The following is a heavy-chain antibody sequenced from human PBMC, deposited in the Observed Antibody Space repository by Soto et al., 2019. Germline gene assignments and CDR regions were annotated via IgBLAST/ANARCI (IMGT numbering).Heavy chain of an antibody. D-gene: IGHD2-2*01. V-gene: IGHV1-2*04. CDR2: INPNSGGT. CDR1: GYTFTGYY. CDR3: ARGPVPAAGYYYYYYGMDV. Sequence: VASVKVSCKASGYTFTGYYMHWVRQAPGQGLEWMGWINPNSGGTNYAQKFQGWVTMTRDTSISTAYMELSRLRSDDTAVYYCARGPVPAAGYYYYYYGMDVWGQGTTVTVSS. J-gene: IGHJ6*02.